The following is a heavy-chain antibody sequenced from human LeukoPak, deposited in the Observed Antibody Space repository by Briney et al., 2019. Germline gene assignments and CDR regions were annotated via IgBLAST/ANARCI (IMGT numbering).Heavy chain of an antibody. CDR3: ARQGYGSGKYYYYYGMDV. Sequence: SETLSLTCTVSGGSISSSSYYWGWIRQPPGKGLEWIGSIYYSGSTYYNPSLKRRVTISVDTSKNQFSLKLSSVTAADTAVYYCARQGYGSGKYYYYYGMDVWGQGTTVTVSS. D-gene: IGHD3-10*01. J-gene: IGHJ6*02. V-gene: IGHV4-39*01. CDR2: IYYSGST. CDR1: GGSISSSSYY.